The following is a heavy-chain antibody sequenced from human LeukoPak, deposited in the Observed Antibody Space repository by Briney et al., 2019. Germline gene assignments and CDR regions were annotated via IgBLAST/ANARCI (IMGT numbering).Heavy chain of an antibody. CDR1: GYTFTSYG. CDR3: ARDNSVRDEAWWFNP. J-gene: IGHJ5*02. V-gene: IGHV1-18*01. Sequence: GASGKVSCKAAGYTFTSYGISWVRQAPGQGLEWMGWISAYNGNRNYAQKLQCRVTMTTDTSTSTAYMELRSLRSDDTAVYYCARDNSVRDEAWWFNPWGQGTLVTVSS. CDR2: ISAYNGNR. D-gene: IGHD5-24*01.